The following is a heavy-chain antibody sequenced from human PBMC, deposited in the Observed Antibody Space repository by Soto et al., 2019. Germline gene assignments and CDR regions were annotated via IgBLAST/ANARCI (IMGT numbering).Heavy chain of an antibody. J-gene: IGHJ5*02. Sequence: VGSLRLSCAASGFTFSSYGMHWVRQAPGKGLEWVAVIWYDGSNKYYADSVKGRFTISRDNSKNTLYLQMNSLRAEDTAVYYCARDRDYNWFDPWGQGTLVTVSS. CDR1: GFTFSSYG. CDR3: ARDRDYNWFDP. CDR2: IWYDGSNK. V-gene: IGHV3-33*01.